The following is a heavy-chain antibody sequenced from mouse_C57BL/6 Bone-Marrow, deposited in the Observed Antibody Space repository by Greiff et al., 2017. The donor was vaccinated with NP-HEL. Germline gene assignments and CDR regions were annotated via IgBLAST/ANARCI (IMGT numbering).Heavy chain of an antibody. V-gene: IGHV6-6*01. Sequence: EVKLQESGGGLVQPGGSMKLSCAASGFTFSDAWMDWVRQSPEKGLEWVAEIRNKANNHATYYAESVKGRFTISRDDSKSSVYLQMNSLRAEDTGIYYCTRRDGYPFYAMDYWGQGTSVTVSS. J-gene: IGHJ4*01. CDR1: GFTFSDAW. CDR2: IRNKANNHAT. D-gene: IGHD2-3*01. CDR3: TRRDGYPFYAMDY.